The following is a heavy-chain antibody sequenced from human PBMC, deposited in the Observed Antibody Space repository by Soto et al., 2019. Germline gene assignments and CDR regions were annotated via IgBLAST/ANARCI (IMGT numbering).Heavy chain of an antibody. CDR1: GHTFSNDG. D-gene: IGHD1-26*01. J-gene: IGHJ4*02. Sequence: QLVQSGGGVREPGASVRLSCKASGHTFSNDGVSWVRQAPGQGLEWMGWIGTFRGVTNFAPKFRGRVTMTMDTAATTAYMELMSLRSDDTAVYYCAGDRDQWDQGCCDYWGQGARVTISS. V-gene: IGHV1-18*01. CDR3: AGDRDQWDQGCCDY. CDR2: IGTFRGVT.